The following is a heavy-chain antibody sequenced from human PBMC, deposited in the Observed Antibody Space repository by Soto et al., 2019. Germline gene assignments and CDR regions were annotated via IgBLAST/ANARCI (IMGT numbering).Heavy chain of an antibody. CDR2: IWYDGSNK. D-gene: IGHD2-2*01. Sequence: PGGSLRLSCAASGFTFSSYGMHWVRQAPGKGLEWVAVIWYDGSNKYYADSVKGRFTISRDNSKNTLYLQMNSLRAEDTAVYYCARNIVVVPAAMGYYYYYYGMDVSGQGTTVTVSS. V-gene: IGHV3-33*01. J-gene: IGHJ6*02. CDR1: GFTFSSYG. CDR3: ARNIVVVPAAMGYYYYYYGMDV.